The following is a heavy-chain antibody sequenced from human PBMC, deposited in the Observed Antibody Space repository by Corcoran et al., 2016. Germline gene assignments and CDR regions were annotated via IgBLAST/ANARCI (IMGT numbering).Heavy chain of an antibody. D-gene: IGHD3-22*01. J-gene: IGHJ4*02. CDR1: GGSVSSGSYY. CDR2: IYYSGST. CDR3: AREAYYYDSSGYCHVSFDY. Sequence: QQQESGPGLVKPSETLSLTCTVSGGSVSSGSYYWSWIRQPPGKGLEWIGYIYYSGSTNYNPSLKSRVTISVDTSKNQFSLKLSSVTAADTPVYYCAREAYYYDSSGYCHVSFDYWGQGTLVTVSS. V-gene: IGHV4-61*01.